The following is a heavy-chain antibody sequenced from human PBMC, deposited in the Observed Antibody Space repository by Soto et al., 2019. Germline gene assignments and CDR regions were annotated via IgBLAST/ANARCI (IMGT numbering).Heavy chain of an antibody. V-gene: IGHV3-23*01. CDR1: GFTFSSFA. CDR3: SKGFYDSSSSYSPFDY. Sequence: PGGSLRLSCAASGFTFSSFAMSWVRQGPGEGLEWVSRISGSDGSTYYADSVKGRFTISRDNSKNTLYLQMNSLRAEDTAIYYFSKGFYDSSSSYSPFDYWGQGTQVTVSA. D-gene: IGHD3-22*01. CDR2: ISGSDGST. J-gene: IGHJ4*02.